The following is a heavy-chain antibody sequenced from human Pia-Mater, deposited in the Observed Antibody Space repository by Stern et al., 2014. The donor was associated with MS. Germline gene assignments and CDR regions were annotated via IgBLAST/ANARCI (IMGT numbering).Heavy chain of an antibody. D-gene: IGHD1-26*01. CDR3: ARGGRPTDNYGLDV. Sequence: QVQLVQSGAEVKKPGSSVKVSCKASGGTFNVYAINWLRQAPGQGLEWMGVINPIFGTANHAQKFQGRVAITADETTKTASMELSRLKYDDTAVYYCARGGRPTDNYGLDVWGQGTTVTVSS. J-gene: IGHJ6*02. CDR1: GGTFNVYA. V-gene: IGHV1-69*01. CDR2: INPIFGTA.